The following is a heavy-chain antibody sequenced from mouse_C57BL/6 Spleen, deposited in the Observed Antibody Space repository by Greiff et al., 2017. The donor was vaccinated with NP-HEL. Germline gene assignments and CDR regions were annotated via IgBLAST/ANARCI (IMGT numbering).Heavy chain of an antibody. J-gene: IGHJ1*03. CDR3: TNLPSYWYFDV. V-gene: IGHV6-3*01. CDR2: IRLKSDNYAT. D-gene: IGHD2-1*01. Sequence: EVKLEESGGGLVQPGGSMKLSCVASGFTFSNYWMNWVRQSPEKGLEWVAQIRLKSDNYATHYAESVKGRFTISRDDSKSSVYLQMNNLRAEDTGIYYCTNLPSYWYFDVWGTGTTVTVSS. CDR1: GFTFSNYW.